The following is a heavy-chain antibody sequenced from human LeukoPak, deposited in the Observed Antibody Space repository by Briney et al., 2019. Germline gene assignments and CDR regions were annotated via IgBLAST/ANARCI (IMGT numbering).Heavy chain of an antibody. D-gene: IGHD2-15*01. CDR2: INPNSGAT. CDR3: ARGYCSGGSCSYNLDY. J-gene: IGHJ4*02. CDR1: VYTFTGYY. V-gene: IGHV1-2*02. Sequence: ASVKVSCKASVYTFTGYYMHWVRQAPVQGVEWMGWINPNSGATNYARKFQGGVTMTRDTSISTAYMELSRLGSDDTAVYYCARGYCSGGSCSYNLDYWGQGTLVTVSS.